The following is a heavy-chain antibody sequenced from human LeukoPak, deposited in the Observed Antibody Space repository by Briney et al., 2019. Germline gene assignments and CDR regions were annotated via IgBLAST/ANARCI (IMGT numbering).Heavy chain of an antibody. D-gene: IGHD4-23*01. Sequence: GGSLRLSCAASGFTFSSYEMNWVRQAPGKGLEWVSYISSSGSTIYYGDSVRGRFAISRDNAKNSLYLQMNSLRVEDTAVYYCARGLDGNSIWYFDLWGRGTLVTVSS. CDR3: ARGLDGNSIWYFDL. CDR1: GFTFSSYE. J-gene: IGHJ2*01. CDR2: ISSSGSTI. V-gene: IGHV3-48*03.